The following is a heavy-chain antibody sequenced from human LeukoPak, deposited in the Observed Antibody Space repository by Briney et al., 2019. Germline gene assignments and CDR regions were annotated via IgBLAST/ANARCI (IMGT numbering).Heavy chain of an antibody. J-gene: IGHJ4*02. Sequence: SVKVSCKASGGTFSSYAISWVRQAPGQGLEWMGGIIPIFGTANYAQKFQGRVTITADESTSTAYMELSSLRSEDTAVYYCARDRLTSAIDYYDSSGYYNGLSLDYWGQGTLVTVSS. CDR1: GGTFSSYA. D-gene: IGHD3-22*01. V-gene: IGHV1-69*01. CDR3: ARDRLTSAIDYYDSSGYYNGLSLDY. CDR2: IIPIFGTA.